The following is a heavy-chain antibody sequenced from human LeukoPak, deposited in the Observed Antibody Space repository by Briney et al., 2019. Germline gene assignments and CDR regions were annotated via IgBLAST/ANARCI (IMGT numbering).Heavy chain of an antibody. V-gene: IGHV4-59*07. D-gene: IGHD1-1*01. CDR3: ATGETGSTLGGY. Sequence: SDTLPLTCTVSGGPLNSHFWTWTRHPPEKGLEWIGYIYDNGSTNYNPSLKSRVTISVDTSKNQFSLKLSSVTAADTAVYYCATGETGSTLGGYWGQGTLVTVS. CDR2: IYDNGST. J-gene: IGHJ4*02. CDR1: GGPLNSHF.